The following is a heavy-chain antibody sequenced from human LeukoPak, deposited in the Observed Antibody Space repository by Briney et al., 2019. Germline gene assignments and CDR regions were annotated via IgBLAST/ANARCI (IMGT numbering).Heavy chain of an antibody. CDR3: ARRGRWGSSSHYYYYYGMDV. J-gene: IGHJ6*02. CDR2: INHSGST. CDR1: GGSFSGYY. D-gene: IGHD6-6*01. Sequence: SETLSLTCAVYGGSFSGYYWTWIRQPPGNGLEWIGEINHSGSTNYNPSLKSRVTISVDTSKNQFSLKLSSVTAADTAVYYCARRGRWGSSSHYYYYYGMDVWGQGTTVTVSS. V-gene: IGHV4-34*01.